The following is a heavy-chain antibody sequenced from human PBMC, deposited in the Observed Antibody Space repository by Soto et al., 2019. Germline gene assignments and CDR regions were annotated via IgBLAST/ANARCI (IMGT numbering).Heavy chain of an antibody. CDR3: AKEGIAAAGTYYYYGMDV. CDR1: GFTFDDYT. CDR2: ISWDGGST. Sequence: GGSLRLSCAASGFTFDDYTMHWVRQAPGKGLEWVSLISWDGGSTYYADSVKGRFTISRDNSKNSLYLQMNSLRTEDTALYYWAKEGIAAAGTYYYYGMDVWGQGTTVTVSS. D-gene: IGHD6-13*01. V-gene: IGHV3-43*01. J-gene: IGHJ6*02.